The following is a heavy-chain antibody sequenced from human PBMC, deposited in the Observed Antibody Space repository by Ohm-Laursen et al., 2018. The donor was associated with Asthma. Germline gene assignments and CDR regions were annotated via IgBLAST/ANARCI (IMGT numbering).Heavy chain of an antibody. J-gene: IGHJ3*02. V-gene: IGHV3-21*01. CDR1: GYTFSRYS. D-gene: IGHD5-24*01. Sequence: SLRLSCAASGYTFSRYSIHWVRQVPGKGLEWVASISTASTFIYYADSVRGRFTTSRDNAKNSLYLQMNSLRADDTAVYYCSRVKQFSSAFDIWGQGTMVTVSS. CDR3: SRVKQFSSAFDI. CDR2: ISTASTFI.